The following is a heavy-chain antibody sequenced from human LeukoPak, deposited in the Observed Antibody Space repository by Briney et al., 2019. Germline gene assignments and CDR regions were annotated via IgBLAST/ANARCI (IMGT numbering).Heavy chain of an antibody. CDR1: GFTFSSYA. CDR3: VQNQQSGSYFDAFDI. J-gene: IGHJ3*02. Sequence: GGSLRLSCAASGFTFSSYAMSWVRQAPGKGLEWVSTFSGSGGSTYYADSVKGRFTISRDNSKNTLYLQMNSLRAEDTAVYYCVQNQQSGSYFDAFDIWGQGTMVTVSS. V-gene: IGHV3-23*01. D-gene: IGHD1-26*01. CDR2: FSGSGGST.